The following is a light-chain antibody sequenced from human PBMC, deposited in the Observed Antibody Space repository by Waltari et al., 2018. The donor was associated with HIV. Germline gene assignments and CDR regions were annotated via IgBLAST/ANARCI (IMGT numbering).Light chain of an antibody. J-gene: IGLJ1*01. CDR2: DVT. CDR3: CSYAGSYKYI. CDR1: SSDVGGYSY. Sequence: QSALTPPSAVSGSPGQSVTISCTGTSSDVGGYSYVSWYQQHPAKAPKVLIYDVTKRPSGAPDRFSGSKSGNTASLTISGLQAEDEADYYCCSYAGSYKYILGSGTKFTVL. V-gene: IGLV2-11*01.